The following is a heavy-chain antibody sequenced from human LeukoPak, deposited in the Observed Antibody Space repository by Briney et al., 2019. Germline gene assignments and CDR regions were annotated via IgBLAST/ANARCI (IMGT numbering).Heavy chain of an antibody. CDR3: ARDLRSGWHWPLTGDFDY. D-gene: IGHD6-19*01. J-gene: IGHJ4*02. CDR2: ISYDGSNK. Sequence: PGRSLRLSCGAYGFTFSSYALHWVRQAPGKGLEWVAVISYDGSNKYYADSVKGRFTISRDNSKNTLYLQMNSLRAEDTAVYYCARDLRSGWHWPLTGDFDYWGQGTLVTVSS. CDR1: GFTFSSYA. V-gene: IGHV3-30-3*01.